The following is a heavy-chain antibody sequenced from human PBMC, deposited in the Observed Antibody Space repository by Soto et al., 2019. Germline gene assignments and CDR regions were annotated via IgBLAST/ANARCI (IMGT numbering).Heavy chain of an antibody. CDR2: ISWDGGST. J-gene: IGHJ6*02. CDR3: AKDAWESHEYYYYGMDV. D-gene: IGHD1-26*01. CDR1: GFTFDDYT. Sequence: PGGSLRLSCAASGFTFDDYTMHWVRQAPGKGLEWVPLISWDGGSTYYADSVKGRFTISRDNSKNSLYLQMNSLRTEDTALYYCAKDAWESHEYYYYGMDVWGQGTTVTVSS. V-gene: IGHV3-43*01.